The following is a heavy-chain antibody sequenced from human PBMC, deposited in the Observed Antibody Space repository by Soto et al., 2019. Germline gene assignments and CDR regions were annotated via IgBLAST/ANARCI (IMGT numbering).Heavy chain of an antibody. J-gene: IGHJ6*02. CDR2: LDGAGGST. V-gene: IGHV3-23*01. D-gene: IGHD3-10*01. CDR3: AAPRDEYGSGVSWFTYGMDI. CDR1: GFTFSDYA. Sequence: GGSLRLSCLASGFTFSDYAMAWVRHVPGRGLEWVASLDGAGGSTYYADSVRGRFTISRDNSQNTLFLQMKRLTVDDTAIYYCAAPRDEYGSGVSWFTYGMDIWGQGTTVTVSS.